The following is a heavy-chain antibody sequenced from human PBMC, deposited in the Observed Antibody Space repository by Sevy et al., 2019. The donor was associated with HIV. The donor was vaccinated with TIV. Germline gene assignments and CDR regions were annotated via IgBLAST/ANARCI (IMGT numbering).Heavy chain of an antibody. CDR1: GFTFSSFN. Sequence: GGSLRLSCAASGFTFSSFNMNWVRQAPGKGLEWVSSISSTSGYIFYADSVKGRFTISRDNAENSLYLQMNSLRAEDTAVYYCARAPGGYYFYYLDSWGQGTLVTVSS. V-gene: IGHV3-21*01. D-gene: IGHD3-22*01. J-gene: IGHJ4*02. CDR3: ARAPGGYYFYYLDS. CDR2: ISSTSGYI.